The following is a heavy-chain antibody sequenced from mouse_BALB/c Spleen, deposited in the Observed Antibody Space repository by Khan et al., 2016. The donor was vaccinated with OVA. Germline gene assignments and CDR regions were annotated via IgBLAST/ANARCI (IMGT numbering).Heavy chain of an antibody. CDR3: ARDRIDY. J-gene: IGHJ2*01. V-gene: IGHV1-7*01. CDR1: GYTFSNYW. Sequence: VQLKQSGAELAKPGASVKMSCKASGYTFSNYWIHWVKQRPGQGLEWIGYINPSSGHTYYNQTFNDKATLTTDKSSSTAYMQLSSLTSEDSAVYYGARDRIDYWGQGTTLTVSS. CDR2: INPSSGHT.